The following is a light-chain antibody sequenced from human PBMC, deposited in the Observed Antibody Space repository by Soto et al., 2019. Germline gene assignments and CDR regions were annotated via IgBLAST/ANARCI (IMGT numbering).Light chain of an antibody. CDR1: KNNLGSYDL. CDR3: CSLEGSNALMV. J-gene: IGLJ2*01. CDR2: EAT. V-gene: IGLV2-23*01. Sequence: QSVLTQPASVSGSPGQSITVSCTGTKNNLGSYDLVSWYQKYPDKAPTLLIYEATKRPSGISDRFSGSKSGFTASLTISGLRAEDEADYYCCSLEGSNALMVFGGGTKLTVL.